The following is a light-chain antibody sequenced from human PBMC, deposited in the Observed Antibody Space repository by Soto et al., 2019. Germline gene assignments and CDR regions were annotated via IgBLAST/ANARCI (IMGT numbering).Light chain of an antibody. V-gene: IGLV2-14*01. CDR1: SSDVGGCNY. CDR2: EVS. Sequence: QSVLTQPASVSGSPGQSITVSCTGTSSDVGGCNYVSWYQQHPGKAPKLMIYEVSNRPSGVSNRFSGSKSANTASLTISGLQAEDEADYFCSSYTSSNTRDVFGTGTKLTVL. CDR3: SSYTSSNTRDV. J-gene: IGLJ1*01.